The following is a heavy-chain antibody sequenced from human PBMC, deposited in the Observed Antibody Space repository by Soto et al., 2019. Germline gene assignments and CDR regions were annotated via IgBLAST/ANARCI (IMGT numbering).Heavy chain of an antibody. CDR2: LYSSRDT. CDR1: GGSISSNSYS. D-gene: IGHD2-15*01. Sequence: PSETLSLTCSVSGGSISSNSYSWGWIRQPPGKGLEWIGTLYSSRDTYYNTSLKSRVTISADTSQNQFSLDLTSVTATDTAVYFCARHPGYCSGGSCNGQYTLDVWGQGTTVTVSS. J-gene: IGHJ6*02. CDR3: ARHPGYCSGGSCNGQYTLDV. V-gene: IGHV4-39*01.